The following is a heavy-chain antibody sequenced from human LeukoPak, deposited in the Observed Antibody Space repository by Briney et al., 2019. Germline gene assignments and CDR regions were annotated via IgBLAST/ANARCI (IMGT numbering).Heavy chain of an antibody. V-gene: IGHV3-7*01. Sequence: GGSLRLSRAASGFTFSSYGMHWVRQAPGKGLEWVANIKQDGSEKYYVDSVKGRFTISRDNAKNSLYLQMNSLRAEDTAFYYCARDPDMVRGVNFDYWGQGTLVTVSS. CDR3: ARDPDMVRGVNFDY. CDR1: GFTFSSYG. CDR2: IKQDGSEK. D-gene: IGHD3-10*01. J-gene: IGHJ4*02.